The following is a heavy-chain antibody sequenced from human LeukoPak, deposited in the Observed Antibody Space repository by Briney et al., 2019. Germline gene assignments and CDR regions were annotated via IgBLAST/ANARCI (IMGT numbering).Heavy chain of an antibody. V-gene: IGHV3-30*03. CDR1: GFTFSSYG. CDR3: ARDDSSSPAR. CDR2: ISYDGSNK. Sequence: GGSLRLSCAASGFTFSSYGMHWVRQAPGKGLEWVAVISYDGSNKYYADSVKGRFTISRDNSKNTLYLQMNSLRAEDTAVYYCARDDSSSPARWGQGTLVTVSS. J-gene: IGHJ4*02. D-gene: IGHD6-6*01.